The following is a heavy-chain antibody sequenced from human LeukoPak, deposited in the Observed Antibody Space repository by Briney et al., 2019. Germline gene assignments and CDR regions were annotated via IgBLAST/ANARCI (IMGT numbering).Heavy chain of an antibody. CDR1: GGSISNYY. Sequence: SETLSLTCTVSGGSISNYYWSWIRQPPGKGLEWIGYIYYSGSTNYNPSLKSRVTISVDTSKNQFSLKLSSVTAADTAVYYCARVHGSGSYYPYYFDYWGQGTLVTVSS. J-gene: IGHJ4*02. V-gene: IGHV4-59*01. CDR3: ARVHGSGSYYPYYFDY. D-gene: IGHD3-10*01. CDR2: IYYSGST.